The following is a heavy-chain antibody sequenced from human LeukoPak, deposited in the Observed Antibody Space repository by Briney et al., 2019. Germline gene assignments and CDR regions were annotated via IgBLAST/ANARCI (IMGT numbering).Heavy chain of an antibody. V-gene: IGHV4-39*01. Sequence: PSETLSLTCSVSGGSIRSTTYYWGWIRQPPGKGLEWIGSIYYNGSTNYNPSLKSRVTISVDKSKNQFSLKLSSVTAADTAVYYCARHDYRFGEPLFDYWGQGTLVTVSS. D-gene: IGHD3-10*01. CDR3: ARHDYRFGEPLFDY. CDR1: GGSIRSTTYY. J-gene: IGHJ4*02. CDR2: IYYNGST.